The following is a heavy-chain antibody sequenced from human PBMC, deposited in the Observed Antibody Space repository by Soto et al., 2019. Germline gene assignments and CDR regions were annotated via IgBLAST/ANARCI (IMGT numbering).Heavy chain of an antibody. CDR2: INHSGST. V-gene: IGHV4-34*01. CDR3: ARMGARAWELLYYYYGMEV. Sequence: PSETLSLTCAVYGGSFSGYYWSWIRQPPGKGLEWIGEINHSGSTNYNPSLKSRVTISVDTSKNQFSLKLSSVTAADTAVYYCARMGARAWELLYYYYGMEVWAQGTTVTVSS. D-gene: IGHD1-26*01. CDR1: GGSFSGYY. J-gene: IGHJ6*02.